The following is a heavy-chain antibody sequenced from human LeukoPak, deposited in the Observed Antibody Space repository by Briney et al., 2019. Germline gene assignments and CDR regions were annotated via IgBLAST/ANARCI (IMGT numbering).Heavy chain of an antibody. CDR1: GFTFSSYS. D-gene: IGHD4-17*01. J-gene: IGHJ5*02. Sequence: GGSLRLSCAASGFTFSSYSMNWVRQAPGKGLEWVSSISSSSSYIYYADSVKGRSTISRDNAKNSLYLQMNSLRAEDTAVYYCARDPDYGDTSFDPWGQGTLVTVSS. V-gene: IGHV3-21*01. CDR3: ARDPDYGDTSFDP. CDR2: ISSSSSYI.